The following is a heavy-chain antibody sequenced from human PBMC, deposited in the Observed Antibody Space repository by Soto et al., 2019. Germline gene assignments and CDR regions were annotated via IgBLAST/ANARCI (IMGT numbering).Heavy chain of an antibody. J-gene: IGHJ4*02. CDR2: VYYSGST. CDR1: GGSISSYY. V-gene: IGHV4-59*01. Sequence: QVQLQESGPGLVKPSETLSLTCNVSGGSISSYYWSWIRQPPGKGLEWIGYVYYSGSTNYNPSLNTLVTISIDTSKNQFSLKLSSVTAADTAVYYCATYANYNHYWGQGTLVTVSS. D-gene: IGHD4-4*01. CDR3: ATYANYNHY.